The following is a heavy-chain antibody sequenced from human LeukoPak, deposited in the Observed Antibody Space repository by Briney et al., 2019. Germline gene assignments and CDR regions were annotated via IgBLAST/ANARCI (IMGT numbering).Heavy chain of an antibody. CDR1: GFTFSSYA. V-gene: IGHV3-23*01. CDR3: AKALIAVAGLNWFDP. D-gene: IGHD6-19*01. Sequence: GGSLRLSCAASGFTFSSYAMSWVRQAPGKGLEWVSAISGSGGSTYYADSVKGRFTISRDNSKNTLYLQMNSLRAEDTDVYYCAKALIAVAGLNWFDPWGQGTLVTVSS. J-gene: IGHJ5*02. CDR2: ISGSGGST.